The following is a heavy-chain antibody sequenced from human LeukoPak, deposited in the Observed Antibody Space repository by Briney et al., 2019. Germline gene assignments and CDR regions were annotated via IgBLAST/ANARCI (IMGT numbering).Heavy chain of an antibody. CDR2: ISYDGSNK. V-gene: IGHV3-30*18. Sequence: SGGSLRLSCAASGFTFNSYGMHWVRQAPGKGLEWVAVISYDGSNKYYADSVKGRFAISRDNSKNTLYLQMNSLRAEDTAVYYCAKDKGESEYFDYWGQGTLVTVSS. CDR3: AKDKGESEYFDY. D-gene: IGHD3-16*01. J-gene: IGHJ4*02. CDR1: GFTFNSYG.